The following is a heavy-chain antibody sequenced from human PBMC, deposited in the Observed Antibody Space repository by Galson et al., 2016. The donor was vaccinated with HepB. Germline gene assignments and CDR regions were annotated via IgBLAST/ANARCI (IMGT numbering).Heavy chain of an antibody. CDR2: ISSAGSHT. CDR1: GFNFSDYY. J-gene: IGHJ4*02. V-gene: IGHV3-11*06. Sequence: SLRLSCATSGFNFSDYYMTWIRQAPGKGLEWVSYISSAGSHTKYADSVKGRFTISRDNAKSTLSLHINSLRAEDTAVYFCAREGMIWFRESSPAPFYFDSWGQGTPVTVSS. CDR3: AREGMIWFRESSPAPFYFDS. D-gene: IGHD3-10*01.